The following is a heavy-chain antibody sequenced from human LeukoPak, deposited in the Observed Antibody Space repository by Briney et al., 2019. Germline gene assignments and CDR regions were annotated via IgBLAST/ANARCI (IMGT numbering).Heavy chain of an antibody. CDR1: GFTLSDYA. D-gene: IGHD1-26*01. V-gene: IGHV3-23*01. CDR2: ISGSDGHT. CDR3: AKVPWVGTIT. J-gene: IGHJ4*02. Sequence: GGSLRLSCAASGFTLSDYAMNWVRQAPGEGLEWLSAISGSDGHTFYADFVKGRFTLSRDNSKNTLYLQMNNLRADDTAIYYCAKVPWVGTITWGQGTLVIVSS.